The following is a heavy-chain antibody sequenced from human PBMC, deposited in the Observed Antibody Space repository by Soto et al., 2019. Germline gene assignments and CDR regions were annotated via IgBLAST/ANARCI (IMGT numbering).Heavy chain of an antibody. CDR3: ARDKDYYDSSGFDY. D-gene: IGHD3-22*01. J-gene: IGHJ4*02. CDR2: IYTSGST. V-gene: IGHV4-4*07. Sequence: PSETLSLTCTVSGGSISSYYWSWIRQPVGKGLEWIGRIYTSGSTNYNPSLKSRVTMSVDTSKNQFSLKLSSVTAADTAVYYCARDKDYYDSSGFDYWGQGTLVTVSS. CDR1: GGSISSYY.